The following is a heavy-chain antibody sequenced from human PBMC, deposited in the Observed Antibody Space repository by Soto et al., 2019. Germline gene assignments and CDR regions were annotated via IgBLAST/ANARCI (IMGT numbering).Heavy chain of an antibody. CDR1: GFTFSSYG. Sequence: QVQLVESGGGVVQPGRSLRLSCAASGFTFSSYGMHWVRQAPGKGLEWVAVIWYDGSNKYYADSVKGRFTISRDNSKNTLYLQMNSLRAEDTAVYYCARDRAVAGLGTPFAYWGQGTLVTVSS. J-gene: IGHJ4*02. CDR3: ARDRAVAGLGTPFAY. CDR2: IWYDGSNK. V-gene: IGHV3-33*01. D-gene: IGHD6-19*01.